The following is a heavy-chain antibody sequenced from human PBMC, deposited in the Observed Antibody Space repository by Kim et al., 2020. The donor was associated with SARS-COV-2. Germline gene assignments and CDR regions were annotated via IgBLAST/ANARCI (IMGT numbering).Heavy chain of an antibody. Sequence: SVKVSCKASGGTFSSYAISWVRQAPGQGLEWMGGIIPIFGTANYAQKFQGRVTITADESTSTAYMELSSLRSEDTAVYYCARALNHYYGSGNNWFDPWGQGTLVTVSS. J-gene: IGHJ5*02. CDR1: GGTFSSYA. CDR3: ARALNHYYGSGNNWFDP. D-gene: IGHD3-10*01. CDR2: IIPIFGTA. V-gene: IGHV1-69*13.